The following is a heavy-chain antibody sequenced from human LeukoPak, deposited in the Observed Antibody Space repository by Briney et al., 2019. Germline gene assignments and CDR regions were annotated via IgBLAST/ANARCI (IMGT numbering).Heavy chain of an antibody. CDR3: ARTPPDY. Sequence: PGGSLRLSCAASGFTFSSYSMNWVRQAPGKGLEWVSSISSSSNYIYYADPVKGRFAISRDNAKNSLYLQMNSLRAEDTAVYSCARTPPDYWGQGTLVTVSS. J-gene: IGHJ4*02. CDR1: GFTFSSYS. CDR2: ISSSSNYI. V-gene: IGHV3-21*01.